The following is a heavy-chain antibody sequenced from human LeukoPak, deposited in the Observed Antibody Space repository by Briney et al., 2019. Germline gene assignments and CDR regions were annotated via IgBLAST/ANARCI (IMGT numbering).Heavy chain of an antibody. D-gene: IGHD3-22*01. Sequence: PSETLSLTYTVSGGSMSRTTYYWTWIRQPPGKGLEWIGSIYYLGSTYYNPSLQSRVTIAFDTSKNQLSLKLSSVTAADTAVYYCARDPHYYDSSGYRYWGQGTLVTVSS. CDR3: ARDPHYYDSSGYRY. J-gene: IGHJ4*02. V-gene: IGHV4-39*07. CDR1: GGSMSRTTYY. CDR2: IYYLGST.